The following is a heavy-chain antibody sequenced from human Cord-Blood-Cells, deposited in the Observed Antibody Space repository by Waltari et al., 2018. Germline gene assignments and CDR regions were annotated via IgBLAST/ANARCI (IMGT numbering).Heavy chain of an antibody. CDR3: ARLGIAARRGNFDY. J-gene: IGHJ4*02. CDR1: VGSFSGYY. D-gene: IGHD6-6*01. V-gene: IGHV4-34*01. Sequence: QVQLQQWGAGLLKPSETLSLTCAVYVGSFSGYYWSWIRQPQGKGRAWIGEINHRWSTNYNPCSKSRVAISVDTSKNQFSLKLSSVIAADTAVYYGARLGIAARRGNFDYGGQGTRVTVSS. CDR2: INHRWST.